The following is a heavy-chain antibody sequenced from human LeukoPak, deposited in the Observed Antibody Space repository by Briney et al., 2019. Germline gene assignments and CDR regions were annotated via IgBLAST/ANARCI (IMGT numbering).Heavy chain of an antibody. CDR1: GYTFTGYY. J-gene: IGHJ4*02. V-gene: IGHV1-2*02. CDR2: VNPNSGDT. Sequence: ASVTVSFKASGYTFTGYYLHWVRQAPGQGLEWMGCVNPNSGDTNYAQKLQGRVTMTTDTSTSTAYMELRSLRSDDTAVYYCARIPGTTGLGYYFDYWGQGTLVTVSS. CDR3: ARIPGTTGLGYYFDY. D-gene: IGHD1-1*01.